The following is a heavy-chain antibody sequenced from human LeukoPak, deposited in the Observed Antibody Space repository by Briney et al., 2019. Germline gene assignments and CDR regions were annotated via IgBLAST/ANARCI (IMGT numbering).Heavy chain of an antibody. V-gene: IGHV1-3*03. CDR1: GYTFTSYA. Sequence: ASVKVSCKASGYTFTSYAMHWVRQAPGQRLEWMGWINGGNGNTKYSQEFQGRVTITRDTSASTAYMEMSSLTSEDMAVYYCARDGRRHGSGSYSVGFDYWGQGTLVPVSS. J-gene: IGHJ4*02. CDR2: INGGNGNT. D-gene: IGHD3-10*01. CDR3: ARDGRRHGSGSYSVGFDY.